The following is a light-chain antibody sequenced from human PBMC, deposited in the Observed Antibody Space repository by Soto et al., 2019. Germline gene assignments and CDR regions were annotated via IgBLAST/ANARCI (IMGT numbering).Light chain of an antibody. Sequence: EIVMTQSPATLSVSPGERATLSCRASQSVASNLAWYQQTPGQAPRLRISGAFTMATGIPARFRGSGSGTEFTLTISSLQSEDGAVYYCQQCNNWTQKFGQGTKVEIK. CDR1: QSVASN. V-gene: IGKV3-15*01. CDR2: GAF. CDR3: QQCNNWTQK. J-gene: IGKJ1*01.